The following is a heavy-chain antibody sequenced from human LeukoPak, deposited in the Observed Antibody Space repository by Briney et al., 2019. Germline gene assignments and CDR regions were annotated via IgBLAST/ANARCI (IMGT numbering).Heavy chain of an antibody. CDR2: ISGSGGST. D-gene: IGHD2-15*01. V-gene: IGHV3-23*01. CDR3: AKGLCSGGSCYDY. CDR1: GFTFSSYA. J-gene: IGHJ4*02. Sequence: PGGSLRLSCAASGFTFSSYAMSWVRQAPGRGLEWVSAISGSGGSTHYADSVKGRFTISRDNSKNTLYLQMNSLRAEDTAVYYCAKGLCSGGSCYDYWGQGTLVTVSS.